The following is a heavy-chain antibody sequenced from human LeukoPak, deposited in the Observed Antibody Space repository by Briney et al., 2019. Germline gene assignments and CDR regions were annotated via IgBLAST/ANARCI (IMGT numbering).Heavy chain of an antibody. CDR3: VKSAGFDWLSPLDAFDI. Sequence: GGSLRLSCSASGFTFSRYAMHWVRQAPGKGLEYVSAISSSGGSTYYADSVKGRFTISRDNSKDTLYLQMSSLRAEDTTVYYCVKSAGFDWLSPLDAFDIWGQGTMVSVSS. CDR2: ISSSGGST. V-gene: IGHV3-64D*06. D-gene: IGHD3-9*01. J-gene: IGHJ3*02. CDR1: GFTFSRYA.